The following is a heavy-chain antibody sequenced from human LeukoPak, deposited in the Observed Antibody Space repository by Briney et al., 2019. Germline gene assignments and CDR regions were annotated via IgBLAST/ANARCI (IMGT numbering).Heavy chain of an antibody. CDR3: AKAKTVRIAAAENSAFDI. D-gene: IGHD6-13*01. V-gene: IGHV3-23*01. J-gene: IGHJ3*02. CDR2: ISGSGGST. Sequence: PGGSLRLSCAASGFTFSSYAMSWVRQAPGKGLEWVSAISGSGGSTYYADSVKGRFTISRDNSKNTLYLQMNSLRAEDTAVYYCAKAKTVRIAAAENSAFDIWGQGTTVTVSS. CDR1: GFTFSSYA.